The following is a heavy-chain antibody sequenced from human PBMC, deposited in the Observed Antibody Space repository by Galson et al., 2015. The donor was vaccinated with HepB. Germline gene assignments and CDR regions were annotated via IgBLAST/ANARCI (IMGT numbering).Heavy chain of an antibody. J-gene: IGHJ4*02. V-gene: IGHV3-11*06. Sequence: SLRLSCAATGSTFSDYYMSWIRQAPGKGLEWVSYISSSSTYTNYADSVKGRFTISRDNAKKSLYLQIDSLRAEDTAVYYCARIADADYGDHSHFDYWGQGTLVTVSS. CDR3: ARIADADYGDHSHFDY. D-gene: IGHD4-17*01. CDR2: ISSSSTYT. CDR1: GSTFSDYY.